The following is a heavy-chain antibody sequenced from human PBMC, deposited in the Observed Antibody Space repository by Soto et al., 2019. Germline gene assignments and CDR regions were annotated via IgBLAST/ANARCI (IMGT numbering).Heavy chain of an antibody. D-gene: IGHD4-4*01. J-gene: IGHJ5*02. CDR1: GGSIISADSY. Sequence: PSETLSLTCAVSGGSIISADSYWFWIRKHPGKGLEWIGYIAYSGDTYYNPSLRSRVTISADTSENKFSLTLKSVTAADTAVYYCARGEMTTVSPHAGNWFDPWGQGTLVTVSS. CDR2: IAYSGDT. V-gene: IGHV4-31*11. CDR3: ARGEMTTVSPHAGNWFDP.